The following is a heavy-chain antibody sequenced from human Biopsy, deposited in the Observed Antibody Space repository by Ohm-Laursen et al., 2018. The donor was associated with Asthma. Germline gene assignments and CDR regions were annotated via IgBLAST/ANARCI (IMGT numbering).Heavy chain of an antibody. CDR1: GFMFRSFG. D-gene: IGHD4-17*01. V-gene: IGHV3-23*01. CDR2: ISGSSIII. CDR3: AKVGHGYGDYVGYLDP. Sequence: SLRLSCAASGFMFRSFGMHWVRQAPGKGLEWVSTISGSSIIIHYGGSVKGRFTISRNISTNTVYLQMDSLSADDTAVYYCAKVGHGYGDYVGYLDPWGQGTLVTVSS. J-gene: IGHJ5*02.